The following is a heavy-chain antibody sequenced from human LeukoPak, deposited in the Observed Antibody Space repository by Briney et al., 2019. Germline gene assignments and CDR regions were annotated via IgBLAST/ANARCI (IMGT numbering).Heavy chain of an antibody. CDR1: GYSFTAYY. Sequence: ASVKVSCKASGYSFTAYYMHWVRQAPGQGLEYMGWNNPNSGGTNSSQKFQDRVTLTRDTSISTAYMELSSLTSDDTAVYYCARAYGSGSSYHPDYWGQGTLITVSS. D-gene: IGHD3-10*01. J-gene: IGHJ4*02. V-gene: IGHV1-2*02. CDR3: ARAYGSGSSYHPDY. CDR2: NNPNSGGT.